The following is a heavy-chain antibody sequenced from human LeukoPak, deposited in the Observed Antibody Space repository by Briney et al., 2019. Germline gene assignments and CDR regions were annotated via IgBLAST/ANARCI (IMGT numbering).Heavy chain of an antibody. D-gene: IGHD3-10*01. CDR2: INPNSGGT. CDR3: ARVAITMVRGVEDWFDP. J-gene: IGHJ5*02. Sequence: ASVKVSCKASGYTLTGYYMHWVRLAPGQGLEWMGWINPNSGGTNYAQKFQGRVTMTRDTSISTAYMELSRLRSDDTAVYYCARVAITMVRGVEDWFDPWGQGTLVTVSS. CDR1: GYTLTGYY. V-gene: IGHV1-2*02.